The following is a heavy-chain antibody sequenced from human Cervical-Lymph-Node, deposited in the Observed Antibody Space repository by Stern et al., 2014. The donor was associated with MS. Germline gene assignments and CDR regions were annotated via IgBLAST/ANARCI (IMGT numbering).Heavy chain of an antibody. CDR2: IRSKGYGRTT. J-gene: IGHJ4*02. CDR1: GFTFGGYP. V-gene: IGHV3-49*03. Sequence: VQLVESGGGLIQAGRSLRLSCTSSGFTFGGYPMSWFRQAPGRGLEGIGFIRSKGYGRTTEYAASVKGRFTISRDDSESIAYLQMNSLKTEDTAVYFCTRGRLGAYEMTPYYFDYWGQGALVTVSS. CDR3: TRGRLGAYEMTPYYFDY. D-gene: IGHD3-16*01.